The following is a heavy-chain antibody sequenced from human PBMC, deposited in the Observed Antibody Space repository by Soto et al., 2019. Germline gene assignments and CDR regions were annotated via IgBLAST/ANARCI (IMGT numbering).Heavy chain of an antibody. CDR2: IYYSGST. Sequence: QTPGKGLKWIGYIYYSGSTNYNIPLKSRVTISVDTSKNQFSLKLSSVTAADTAVYYCSRGAVSELAGYYDFCARYGCGQWTTVTVSS. J-gene: IGHJ6*02. CDR3: SRGAVSELAGYYDFCARYG. V-gene: IGHV4-59*01. D-gene: IGHD6-19*01.